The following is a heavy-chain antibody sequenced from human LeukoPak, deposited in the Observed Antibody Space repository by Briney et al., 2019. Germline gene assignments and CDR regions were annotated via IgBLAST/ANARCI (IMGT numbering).Heavy chain of an antibody. CDR1: GYSISSGYY. V-gene: IGHV4-38-2*02. CDR2: IYHSGST. CDR3: ARGQSRASAFHY. D-gene: IGHD6-6*01. J-gene: IGHJ4*02. Sequence: PSETLSLTCTVSGYSISSGYYWGWIRQPPGKGLEWIGSIYHSGSTYYNPSLKSRVTISVDTSKNQFSLKLSSVTAADTAVYYCARGQSRASAFHYWGQGTLVTVSS.